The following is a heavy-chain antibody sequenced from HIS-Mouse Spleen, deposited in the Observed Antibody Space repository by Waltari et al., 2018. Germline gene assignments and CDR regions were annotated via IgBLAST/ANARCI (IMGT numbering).Heavy chain of an antibody. CDR2: IYTSGST. V-gene: IGHV4-4*07. CDR3: ARDFHDFWSGYYGGDKKHDAFDI. Sequence: QVQLQESGPGLVKPSETLSLTCTVSGGSISSYYWSWIRQPAGKGLEWIGRIYTSGSTNYHPSRTRRVTTSEATSKNQFSLKLSSVTAADTAVYYCARDFHDFWSGYYGGDKKHDAFDIWGQGTMVTVSS. D-gene: IGHD3-3*01. CDR1: GGSISSYY. J-gene: IGHJ3*02.